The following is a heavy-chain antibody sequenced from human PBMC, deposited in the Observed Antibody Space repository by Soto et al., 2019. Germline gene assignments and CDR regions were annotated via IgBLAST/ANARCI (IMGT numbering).Heavy chain of an antibody. CDR1: GYTFTSYA. Sequence: GASVKVSCKASGYTFTSYAMHWMRQAPGQRLEWMGWINAGNGNTKYSQKFQGRVTITRDTSASTAYMELSSLRSEDTAVYYCARWVAAAGRYYFDYWGQGTLVTVSS. CDR3: ARWVAAAGRYYFDY. J-gene: IGHJ4*02. V-gene: IGHV1-3*01. CDR2: INAGNGNT. D-gene: IGHD6-13*01.